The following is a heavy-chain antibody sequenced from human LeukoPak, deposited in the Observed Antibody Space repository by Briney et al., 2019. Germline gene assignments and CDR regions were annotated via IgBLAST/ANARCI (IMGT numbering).Heavy chain of an antibody. CDR3: ARDYYDFWSGYYRGYYYYMDV. CDR1: GGSFSGYY. V-gene: IGHV4-34*01. J-gene: IGHJ6*03. CDR2: INHSGST. D-gene: IGHD3-3*01. Sequence: SETLSLTCAVYGGSFSGYYWSWIRQPPGKGLEWIGEINHSGSTNYNPSLKSRVTISVDTSKNQFSLKLSSVTAADTAVYYCARDYYDFWSGYYRGYYYYMDVWGKGTTVTVSS.